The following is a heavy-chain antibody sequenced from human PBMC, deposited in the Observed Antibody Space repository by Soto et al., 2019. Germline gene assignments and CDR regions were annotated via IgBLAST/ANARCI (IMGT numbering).Heavy chain of an antibody. V-gene: IGHV4-31*03. D-gene: IGHD3-22*01. J-gene: IGHJ4*02. Sequence: SETLSLTCTVSGGSISSGGYYWSWIRQHPGKGLEWIGYIYYSGSTYYNPSLKSRVTISVDTSKNQFSLKLSSVTAADTAVYYCARAIDSSGYLGYWGQGTLVTVS. CDR3: ARAIDSSGYLGY. CDR1: GGSISSGGYY. CDR2: IYYSGST.